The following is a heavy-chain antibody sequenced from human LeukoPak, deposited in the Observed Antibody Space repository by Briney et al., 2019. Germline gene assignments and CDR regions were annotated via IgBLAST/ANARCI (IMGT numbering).Heavy chain of an antibody. CDR1: GFTFRNYW. D-gene: IGHD6-19*01. Sequence: GGSLRLSCAVSGFTFRNYWMAWVRQAPGKGLEWVANIKQDGRDKYYVDSVKGRFTISKDNAKNSLYLQMNSLRPEDTAVYYCARVTAVAGFDCWGQGTLVTASS. J-gene: IGHJ4*02. CDR2: IKQDGRDK. CDR3: ARVTAVAGFDC. V-gene: IGHV3-7*03.